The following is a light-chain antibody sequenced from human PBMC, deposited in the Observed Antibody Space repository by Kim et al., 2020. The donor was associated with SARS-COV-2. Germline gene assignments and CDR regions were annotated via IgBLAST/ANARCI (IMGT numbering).Light chain of an antibody. CDR3: QQYGSSPRT. Sequence: EIVLTQSPGTLSLSPGGRATLSCRASQSLTNSYLAWYQQKPGQAPRLVIYGASSRATGIPDRFTGSGSGTAFTLTISRLEPEDFAVYYCQQYGSSPRTFGQGTKVDIK. CDR1: QSLTNSY. V-gene: IGKV3-20*01. CDR2: GAS. J-gene: IGKJ1*01.